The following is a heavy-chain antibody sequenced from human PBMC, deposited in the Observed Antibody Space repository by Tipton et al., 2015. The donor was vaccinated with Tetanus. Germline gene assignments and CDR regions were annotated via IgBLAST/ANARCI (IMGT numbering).Heavy chain of an antibody. D-gene: IGHD6-13*01. CDR3: AKASSSWEGMDV. CDR1: GFTFSSYS. V-gene: IGHV3-48*01. Sequence: GSLRLSCAASGFTFSSYSMNWVRQAPGKGLEWVSYISSSSSTIYYADSVKGRFTISRDNSKNTLYLQMNSLRAEDTAVYYCAKASSSWEGMDVWGQGTTVTVSS. J-gene: IGHJ6*02. CDR2: ISSSSSTI.